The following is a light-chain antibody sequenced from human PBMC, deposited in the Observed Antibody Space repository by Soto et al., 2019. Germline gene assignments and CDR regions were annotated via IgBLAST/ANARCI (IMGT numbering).Light chain of an antibody. V-gene: IGKV1-39*01. Sequence: DIQMTQSPSSLSASVGERVTITCRASQNIKSFLNWYQQKPGKAPILLIYATSSLQSGVPARFSGSGSGTDFTLTISSLQPEDFATYYCQQSYSTPLTFGGGTKVEIK. CDR3: QQSYSTPLT. J-gene: IGKJ4*01. CDR2: ATS. CDR1: QNIKSF.